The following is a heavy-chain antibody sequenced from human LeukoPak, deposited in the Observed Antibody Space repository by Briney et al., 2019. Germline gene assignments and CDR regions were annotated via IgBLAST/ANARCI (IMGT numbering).Heavy chain of an antibody. CDR2: ISSSSSYI. CDR3: ARGGPQYYYYYYSMDV. CDR1: GFTFSSYT. J-gene: IGHJ6*02. Sequence: GGSLRLSCAASGFTFSSYTMNWVRQASGKGLEWVSSISSSSSYIYYVDSLRGRLTISRDNAKNSLYLQMNSLRAEDTAVYYCARGGPQYYYYYYSMDVWGQGTTVTVSS. V-gene: IGHV3-21*01.